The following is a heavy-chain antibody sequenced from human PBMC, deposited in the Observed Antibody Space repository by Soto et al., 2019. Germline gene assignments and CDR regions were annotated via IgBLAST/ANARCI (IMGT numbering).Heavy chain of an antibody. Sequence: ASVKVSCKSSGYTFTGLYIHWVRLAPGQGLEWMGWVNPNSGGTNYAEKFQGRVTMTRDTSISTAYMELSSLRSDDTAVYYCARDHGWWSFDYWGQGALVTVSS. D-gene: IGHD2-8*02. CDR2: VNPNSGGT. CDR1: GYTFTGLY. V-gene: IGHV1-2*02. CDR3: ARDHGWWSFDY. J-gene: IGHJ4*02.